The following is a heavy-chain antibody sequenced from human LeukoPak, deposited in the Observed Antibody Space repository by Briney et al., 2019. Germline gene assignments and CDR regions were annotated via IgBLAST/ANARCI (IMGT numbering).Heavy chain of an antibody. D-gene: IGHD4-17*01. CDR1: GYTFTSYY. CDR3: ASRDADYEYYFDY. Sequence: ASVKVSCKASGYTFTSYYMHWVRQAPGQGLEWMGLINPTGGSTGYAQKFQGRVTMTRDTSTSTDYMELSSLRSEDTAIYYCASRDADYEYYFDYWGQGAVVTVSS. CDR2: INPTGGST. J-gene: IGHJ4*02. V-gene: IGHV1-46*01.